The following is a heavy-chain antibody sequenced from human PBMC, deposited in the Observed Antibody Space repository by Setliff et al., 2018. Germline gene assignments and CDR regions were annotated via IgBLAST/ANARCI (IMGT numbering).Heavy chain of an antibody. CDR2: INHDGIEK. CDR3: ARRAPIPIAVAGADDY. D-gene: IGHD6-19*01. CDR1: GFSFRDSW. Sequence: GGSLRLSCAASGFSFRDSWMSWVRQAPGKGLEWVANINHDGIEKYYVDSVKGRFTISRDNAKNSLYLQMNSLRAEDTAVYYCARRAPIPIAVAGADDYWGQGTLVTVSS. V-gene: IGHV3-7*03. J-gene: IGHJ4*02.